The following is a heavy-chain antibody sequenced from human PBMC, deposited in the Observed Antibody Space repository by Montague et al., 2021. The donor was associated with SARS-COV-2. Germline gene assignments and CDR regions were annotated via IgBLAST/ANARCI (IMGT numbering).Heavy chain of an antibody. V-gene: IGHV4-30-2*01. J-gene: IGHJ5*02. CDR3: AILKVAPNGGWNWFDP. CDR1: GGSISSGGFS. CDR2: IFHTGTP. D-gene: IGHD2/OR15-2a*01. Sequence: TLSLTCSLSGGSISSGGFSWSWIRQPPGKGLEWIGHIFHTGTPHYSPSLKSRVTISIDRSKNQFSLNLDSVTAADTAVYYCAILKVAPNGGWNWFDPWGQGILVTVSS.